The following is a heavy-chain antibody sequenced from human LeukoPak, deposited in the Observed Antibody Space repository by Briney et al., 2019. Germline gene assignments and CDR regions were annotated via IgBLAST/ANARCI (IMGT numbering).Heavy chain of an antibody. D-gene: IGHD3-10*01. Sequence: ASVKVSRKASGYTFTGYYMHWVRQAPGQGLEWMGWINPNSGGTNYAQKFQGRVTMTRDTSISTAYMELSWLRSDDTAVYYCARVGSMVRGTFDYWGQGTLVTVSS. J-gene: IGHJ4*02. CDR2: INPNSGGT. V-gene: IGHV1-2*02. CDR3: ARVGSMVRGTFDY. CDR1: GYTFTGYY.